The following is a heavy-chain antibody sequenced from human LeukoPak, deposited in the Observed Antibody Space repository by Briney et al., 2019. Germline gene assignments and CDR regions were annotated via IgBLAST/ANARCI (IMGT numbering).Heavy chain of an antibody. D-gene: IGHD6-13*01. CDR1: GGSISSGDYY. J-gene: IGHJ4*02. CDR2: IYYSGST. V-gene: IGHV4-30-4*01. CDR3: AREDSSSWRFDY. Sequence: SQTLSLTCTVSGGSISSGDYYWSWIRQPPGKGLEWIGYIYYSGSTYYNPSLKSRVTISVDTSKNQFSLKLSSVTAADTAVYYCAREDSSSWRFDYWGQGTLVTVSS.